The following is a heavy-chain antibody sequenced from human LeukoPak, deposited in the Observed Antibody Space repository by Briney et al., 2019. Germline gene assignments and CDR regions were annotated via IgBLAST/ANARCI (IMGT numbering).Heavy chain of an antibody. Sequence: ASVKVSCKASGYTFTGYYMHWVRQAPGQGLEWMGWINPNSGDTNYAQKFQGRVTMTRDTSISTAYVELSRLRSDDTAVYYCARTYSFYDPFDYWGQGTLVTVSS. D-gene: IGHD3-3*01. CDR2: INPNSGDT. CDR3: ARTYSFYDPFDY. V-gene: IGHV1-2*02. J-gene: IGHJ4*02. CDR1: GYTFTGYY.